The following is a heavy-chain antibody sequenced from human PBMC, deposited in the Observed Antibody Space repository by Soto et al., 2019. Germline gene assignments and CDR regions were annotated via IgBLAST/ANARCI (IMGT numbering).Heavy chain of an antibody. D-gene: IGHD2-2*01. CDR2: FDPEDGET. V-gene: IGHV1-24*01. CDR1: GYTLTELS. Sequence: ASVKVSCKVSGYTLTELSMHWVRRAPGKGLEWMGGFDPEDGETIYAQKFRGRVTMTEDTSTDTAYMELSSLRSEDTAVYYCATADIVVVPAARYYYYYGMDVWGQGTTVTVS. CDR3: ATADIVVVPAARYYYYYGMDV. J-gene: IGHJ6*02.